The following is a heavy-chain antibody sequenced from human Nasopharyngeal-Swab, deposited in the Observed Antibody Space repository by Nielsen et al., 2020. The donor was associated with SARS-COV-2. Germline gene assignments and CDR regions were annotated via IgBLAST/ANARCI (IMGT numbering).Heavy chain of an antibody. D-gene: IGHD5-12*01. V-gene: IGHV1-8*01. Sequence: WVRQAPGQGLEWMGWMNPNSGNTGYAQKFQGRVTMTGNTSISTAYMELSSLRSEDTAVYYCAREFRVATIIHYYSYMDVWGKGTPVTVSS. J-gene: IGHJ6*03. CDR2: MNPNSGNT. CDR3: AREFRVATIIHYYSYMDV.